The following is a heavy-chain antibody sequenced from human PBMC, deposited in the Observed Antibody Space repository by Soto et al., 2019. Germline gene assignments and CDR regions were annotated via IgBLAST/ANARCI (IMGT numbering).Heavy chain of an antibody. V-gene: IGHV1-3*04. D-gene: IGHD2-15*01. CDR1: GYRFTAYD. CDR2: INTATGDT. CDR3: ARTRGYCSGGSCYPLDY. J-gene: IGHJ4*02. Sequence: QVQVVQSGAGVKKPGATANVSCKASGYRFTAYDLHWVRQAPGQRLEWLGWINTATGDTKYSPSFQGRVTLTRDTSATTAYMGLSGLRFEDTAVYYCARTRGYCSGGSCYPLDYWGQGTLVTVSS.